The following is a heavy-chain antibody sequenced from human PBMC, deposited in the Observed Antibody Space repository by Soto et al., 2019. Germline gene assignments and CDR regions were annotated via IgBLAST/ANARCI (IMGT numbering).Heavy chain of an antibody. CDR2: ISYDGSNK. V-gene: IGHV3-30-3*01. Sequence: PGGSLRLSCAASGFTFSSYAMHWVRQAPGKGLEWVAVISYDGSNKYYADSVKGRFTISRDNSKNTLYLQMNSLRAEDTAVYYCARDLAVAGRRPPARAGGNGMDVWGQGTTVTVSS. J-gene: IGHJ6*02. CDR1: GFTFSSYA. D-gene: IGHD6-19*01. CDR3: ARDLAVAGRRPPARAGGNGMDV.